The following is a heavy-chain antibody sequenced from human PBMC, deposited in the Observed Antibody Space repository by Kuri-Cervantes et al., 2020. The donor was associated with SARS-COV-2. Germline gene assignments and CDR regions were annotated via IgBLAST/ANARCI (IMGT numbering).Heavy chain of an antibody. D-gene: IGHD2-21*02. CDR1: AFTSSSYG. J-gene: IGHJ6*02. CDR3: AKDMAYCGGDCSFGYYYYYGMDV. CDR2: IWYDGSNK. Sequence: SLKISCAASAFTSSSYGMHWVRQAPGKGLEWVAVIWYDGSNKYYADSVKGRFTISRDNSKNTLYLQMNSLRAEDMAVYYCAKDMAYCGGDCSFGYYYYYGMDVWGQGTTVTVSS. V-gene: IGHV3-30*18.